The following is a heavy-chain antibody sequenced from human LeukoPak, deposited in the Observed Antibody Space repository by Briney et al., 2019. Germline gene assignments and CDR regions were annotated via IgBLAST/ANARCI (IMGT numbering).Heavy chain of an antibody. CDR2: IKWNGANI. D-gene: IGHD2-15*01. J-gene: IGHJ4*02. CDR1: GFTFSSHG. Sequence: GGSLRLSCAASGFTFSSHGMCWVRQAPGRGLEWVSGIKWNGANISYADSVRGRFTIFRDDAKNSLYLQMNSLRAEDTAFYYCARGYCSGNTCYFFDYWGQGTLVTVSS. CDR3: ARGYCSGNTCYFFDY. V-gene: IGHV3-20*04.